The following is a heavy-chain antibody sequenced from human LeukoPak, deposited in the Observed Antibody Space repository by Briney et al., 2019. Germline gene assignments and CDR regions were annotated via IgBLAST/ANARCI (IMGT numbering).Heavy chain of an antibody. CDR1: GGSISSYY. V-gene: IGHV4-59*01. CDR3: ATGAGGWFDP. CDR2: IYYIGST. J-gene: IGHJ5*02. Sequence: SETLSLTCTVSGGSISSYYCNWIRQPPGKGLEWIGYIYYIGSTNYNPSLKSRVTISVETSKNQFSLKLNSVTAADTAVYYCATGAGGWFDPWGRGTLVTVSS.